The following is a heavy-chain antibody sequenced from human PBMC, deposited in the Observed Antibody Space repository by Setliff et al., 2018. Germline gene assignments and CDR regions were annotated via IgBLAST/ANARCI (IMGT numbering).Heavy chain of an antibody. Sequence: SETMSLTCAVSGCAISSGHYWGWIRQPPGKGLEWIGSFRPSGKTYYNPSLNSRVTISVDTSKKQFSLKVTSVTAADTAVYYCVRDAGDGYGVDAYAGGGFDFWGQGTMVTVSS. CDR1: GCAISSGHY. CDR3: VRDAGDGYGVDAYAGGGFDF. D-gene: IGHD4-17*01. CDR2: FRPSGKT. J-gene: IGHJ3*01. V-gene: IGHV4-38-2*02.